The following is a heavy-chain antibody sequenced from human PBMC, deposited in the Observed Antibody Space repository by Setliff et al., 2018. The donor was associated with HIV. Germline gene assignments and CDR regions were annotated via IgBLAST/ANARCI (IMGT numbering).Heavy chain of an antibody. CDR3: AKGSGYYSTDAFDI. CDR2: INGDGSST. J-gene: IGHJ3*02. V-gene: IGHV3-74*01. D-gene: IGHD3-22*01. Sequence: VGSLRLSCAASGFTFSSHWMHWVRQAPGKGLVWVSRINGDGSSTTYADSVKGRFTISRDNAKNTLYLQMNSLRAEDTAVYYCAKGSGYYSTDAFDIWGQGTMVTVS. CDR1: GFTFSSHW.